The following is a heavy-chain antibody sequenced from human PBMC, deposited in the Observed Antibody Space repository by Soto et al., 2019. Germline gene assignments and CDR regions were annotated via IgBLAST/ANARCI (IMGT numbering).Heavy chain of an antibody. J-gene: IGHJ4*02. D-gene: IGHD1-26*01. Sequence: PGGSLRLSCAASGFTFSSYGMHWFRQAPGKGLEWVAVIWYDGSNKYYADSVKGRFTISRDNSKNTLYLQMNSLRAEDTAVYYCARSGSYDGYFDYWGQGTLVTVSS. CDR2: IWYDGSNK. CDR3: ARSGSYDGYFDY. V-gene: IGHV3-33*01. CDR1: GFTFSSYG.